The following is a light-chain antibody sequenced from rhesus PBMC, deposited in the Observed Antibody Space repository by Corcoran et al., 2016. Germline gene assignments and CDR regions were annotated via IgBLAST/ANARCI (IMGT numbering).Light chain of an antibody. CDR2: YAS. CDR3: QQGNKHPMYS. Sequence: DIVMTQSPAFVSVTPGEKVTITCQASAGISNYLHWYPQKPDQAPKPFIQYASQSLSGGPSRVTGSGSGTDFNFTISSREVEDAATYYCQQGNKHPMYSFGQGTKVEIK. CDR1: AGISNY. V-gene: IGKV6-47*02. J-gene: IGKJ2*01.